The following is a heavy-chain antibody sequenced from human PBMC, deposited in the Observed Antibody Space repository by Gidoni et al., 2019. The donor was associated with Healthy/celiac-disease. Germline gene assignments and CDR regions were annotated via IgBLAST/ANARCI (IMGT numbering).Heavy chain of an antibody. V-gene: IGHV3-11*04. CDR1: GFPFSDYY. Sequence: QVQLVESGGGLVKPGGSLRLSCAAPGFPFSDYYMSWILQAPGKGLEWVSYISSSGSTIYYADSVKGRFTISRDNAKNSLYLQMNSLRAEDTAVYYCAGERITIFGVVPKNFWGQGTLVTVSS. CDR3: AGERITIFGVVPKNF. D-gene: IGHD3-3*01. CDR2: ISSSGSTI. J-gene: IGHJ4*02.